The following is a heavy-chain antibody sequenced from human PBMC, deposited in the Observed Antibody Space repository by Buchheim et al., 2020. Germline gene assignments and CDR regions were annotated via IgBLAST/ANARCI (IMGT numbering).Heavy chain of an antibody. J-gene: IGHJ5*02. D-gene: IGHD5-18*01. CDR3: ARGPTGYTNWFDP. CDR2: VIPNSGGT. V-gene: IGHV1-2*02. CDR1: GYTFTDYY. Sequence: QVQLVQSGAEVKKPGASLRVPCKASGYTFTDYYMHWVRQAPGQGLEWMGWVIPNSGGTNYAQKFQGRVTMTRDTSISTAYMELSSLRSEDTAVYYCARGPTGYTNWFDPWGQGTL.